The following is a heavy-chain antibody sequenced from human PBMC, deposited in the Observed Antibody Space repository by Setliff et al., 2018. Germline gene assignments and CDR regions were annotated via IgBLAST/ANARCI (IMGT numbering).Heavy chain of an antibody. Sequence: PSETLSLTCRVSGGSISSGNYYWGLIRQPPGKGLEWVATIYYSGSTYSNPSLKSRLIISVDTSKNQFSLKLSAVTAADTAVYFCAREDGPNYYYYYMDIWGKGTTVTVSS. CDR3: AREDGPNYYYYYMDI. CDR2: IYYSGST. CDR1: GGSISSGNYY. D-gene: IGHD2-8*01. V-gene: IGHV4-39*02. J-gene: IGHJ6*03.